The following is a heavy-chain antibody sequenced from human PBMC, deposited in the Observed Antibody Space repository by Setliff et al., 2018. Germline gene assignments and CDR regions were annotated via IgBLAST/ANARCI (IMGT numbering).Heavy chain of an antibody. D-gene: IGHD6-13*01. Sequence: GASVKVSCKASGYTFTSYGISWVRQAPGQGLGWMGWISAYNGNTNYAQKLQGRVTMTTDTSTSTAYMELRSLRSDDTAVYYCARVGSSSWLHPDVYYYYGMDVWGQGTTVT. V-gene: IGHV1-18*01. CDR3: ARVGSSSWLHPDVYYYYGMDV. J-gene: IGHJ6*02. CDR1: GYTFTSYG. CDR2: ISAYNGNT.